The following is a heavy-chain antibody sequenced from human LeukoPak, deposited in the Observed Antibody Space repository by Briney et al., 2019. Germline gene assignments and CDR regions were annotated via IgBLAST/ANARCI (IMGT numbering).Heavy chain of an antibody. J-gene: IGHJ6*03. CDR3: ARSRYDYVWGSYRPYYYYYMDV. Sequence: PSETLSLTCTVSGGSISSYYWSWIRQPAGKGLEWIGRIYTSGSTNYNPSLKSRVTISVDTSKNQFSLKLSSVTAADTAVYYCARSRYDYVWGSYRPYYYYYMDVWGKGTTVTISS. CDR2: IYTSGST. V-gene: IGHV4-4*07. CDR1: GGSISSYY. D-gene: IGHD3-16*02.